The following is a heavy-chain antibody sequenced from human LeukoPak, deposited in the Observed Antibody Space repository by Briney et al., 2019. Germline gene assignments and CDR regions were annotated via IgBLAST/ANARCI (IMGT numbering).Heavy chain of an antibody. D-gene: IGHD1-26*01. Sequence: PSETLSLTCSVSGDSISKYYWSWVRQAAGKGLEWIGRMHPIGNADYNPSLMSRVSMSVDTSKNNFSLKIFSVIAADTAVYYCARGPQWDRYSYGMDVWGPGTTVTVSS. CDR2: MHPIGNA. J-gene: IGHJ6*02. CDR3: ARGPQWDRYSYGMDV. V-gene: IGHV4-4*07. CDR1: GDSISKYY.